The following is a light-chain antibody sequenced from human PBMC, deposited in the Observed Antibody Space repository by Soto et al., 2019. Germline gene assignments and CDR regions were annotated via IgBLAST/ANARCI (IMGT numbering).Light chain of an antibody. CDR3: QQRHMWPIT. V-gene: IGKV3-11*01. CDR2: DAY. CDR1: QSFRGL. Sequence: EVVLTQSPVTLSLSPGERATLSCRASQSFRGLLAWYQQKPGQAPRLLIYDAYNRATGIPPRFSGSGSGTDFTLTISSLEPQDSAVYCCQQRHMWPITFGQGTRLEMK. J-gene: IGKJ5*01.